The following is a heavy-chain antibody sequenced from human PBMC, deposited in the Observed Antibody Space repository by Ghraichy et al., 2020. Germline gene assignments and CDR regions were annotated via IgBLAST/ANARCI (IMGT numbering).Heavy chain of an antibody. V-gene: IGHV1-69*13. CDR3: ARDDIGGYCSSTSCPTDYYSYGMDV. D-gene: IGHD2-2*03. CDR2: IIPIFGTA. J-gene: IGHJ6*02. Sequence: SVKVSCKASGGTFSSYAISWVRQAPGQGLEWMGGIIPIFGTANYAQKFQGRVTITADESTSTAYMELSSLRSEDTAVYYCARDDIGGYCSSTSCPTDYYSYGMDVWGQGTTVTVSS. CDR1: GGTFSSYA.